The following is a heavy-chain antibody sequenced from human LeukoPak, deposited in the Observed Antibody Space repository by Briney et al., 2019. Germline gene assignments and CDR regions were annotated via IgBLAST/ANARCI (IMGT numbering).Heavy chain of an antibody. CDR2: INPNSGGT. Sequence: APVKVSCKASGYTFTDYYMYWVRQAPGQGLEWMGWINPNSGGTNYAQKFQGRVTMTRDTSISTVYMELSSLGSDDTAVYYCARDRLPHYTAWIDYWGQGTLVTVSS. CDR3: ARDRLPHYTAWIDY. D-gene: IGHD5-18*01. CDR1: GYTFTDYY. J-gene: IGHJ4*02. V-gene: IGHV1-2*02.